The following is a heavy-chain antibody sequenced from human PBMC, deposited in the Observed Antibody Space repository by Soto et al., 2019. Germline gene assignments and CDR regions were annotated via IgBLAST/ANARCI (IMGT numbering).Heavy chain of an antibody. CDR2: INPGGGST. Sequence: QVQLVQSGAEVKKPGASVKVSCKASGYTFTSYYMHWVRQAPGQGLEWMGIINPGGGSTSYAQKFQGRVTMTRDTSTSTVYMELSSLRSEDTTVYYCARGSMAAAGTGRWFDPWGQGTLVTVSS. D-gene: IGHD6-13*01. CDR3: ARGSMAAAGTGRWFDP. CDR1: GYTFTSYY. V-gene: IGHV1-46*01. J-gene: IGHJ5*02.